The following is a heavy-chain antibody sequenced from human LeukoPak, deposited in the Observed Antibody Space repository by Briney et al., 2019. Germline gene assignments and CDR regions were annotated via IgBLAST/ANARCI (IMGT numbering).Heavy chain of an antibody. V-gene: IGHV3-48*04. CDR2: ISSSSSTI. CDR1: GFTFSTYS. D-gene: IGHD3-22*01. J-gene: IGHJ5*02. CDR3: ARVHTSSYAADL. Sequence: GGSLRLSCAASGFTFSTYSIDWVRQAPGKGLEWISYISSSSSTIDFADSVKGRFTISRDNAGNSVYVQMNSLRAEDTAVYYCARVHTSSYAADLWGQGTLVTVSS.